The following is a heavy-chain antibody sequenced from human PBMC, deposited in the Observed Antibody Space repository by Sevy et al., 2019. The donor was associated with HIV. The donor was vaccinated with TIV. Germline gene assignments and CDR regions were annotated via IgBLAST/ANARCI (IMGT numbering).Heavy chain of an antibody. CDR1: GFTFSSYV. CDR2: ISVGGGNT. D-gene: IGHD6-13*01. J-gene: IGHJ4*02. Sequence: GGSLRLSCAASGFTFSSYVMSWVRQAPGKGLEWVSGISVGGGNTYYADSVKGRFTISRDNSKNTLYLQMNSLRAEDTAVYYCAKGAGSNWPRYYFDYWGQGTLVTVSS. CDR3: AKGAGSNWPRYYFDY. V-gene: IGHV3-23*01.